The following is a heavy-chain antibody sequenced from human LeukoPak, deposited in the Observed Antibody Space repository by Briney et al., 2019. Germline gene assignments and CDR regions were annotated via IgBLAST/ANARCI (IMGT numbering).Heavy chain of an antibody. CDR2: IFHSGST. CDR3: ARTNNNWYFDL. D-gene: IGHD2-8*01. CDR1: GYSITSGYY. J-gene: IGHJ2*01. V-gene: IGHV4-38-2*02. Sequence: PSETLSLTCTVSGYSITSGYYWGWIRRPPGKGLEWFGSIFHSGSTYYSPSLKSRVTISVDTSKNQFSLKLSSVTAADTAVYYCARTNNNWYFDLWGRGTLVTVSS.